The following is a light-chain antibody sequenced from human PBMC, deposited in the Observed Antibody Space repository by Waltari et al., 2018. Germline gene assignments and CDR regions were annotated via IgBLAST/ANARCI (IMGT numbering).Light chain of an antibody. J-gene: IGKJ2*01. CDR1: QSVGTN. V-gene: IGKV3-15*01. CDR3: QQYNNWPPFT. CDR2: GAS. Sequence: EIVMTQSPATLSVSPGERATLSCRASQSVGTNLAWYQQKPGQAPRLLIYGASTRATGVPARFSGSGSGTEFTLTTTSLQSADFAVYYCQQYNNWPPFTFGQGTKLEIK.